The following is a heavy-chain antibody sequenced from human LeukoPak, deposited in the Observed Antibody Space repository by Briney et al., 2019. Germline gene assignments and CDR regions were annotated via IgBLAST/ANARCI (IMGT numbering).Heavy chain of an antibody. Sequence: GGSLRLSCAASGFTFSSYWMSWVRQAPGKGLEWVANIKQDGSEKYYVDSVKGRFTISRDNAKNSLYLQMNSLRAEDTAVYYCARDRGRYFDWLLFYYFDYWGRGTLVTVSS. J-gene: IGHJ4*02. D-gene: IGHD3-9*01. CDR2: IKQDGSEK. CDR3: ARDRGRYFDWLLFYYFDY. V-gene: IGHV3-7*01. CDR1: GFTFSSYW.